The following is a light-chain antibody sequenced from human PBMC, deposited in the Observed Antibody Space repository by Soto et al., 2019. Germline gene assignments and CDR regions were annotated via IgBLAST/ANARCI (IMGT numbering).Light chain of an antibody. Sequence: DIQMTQSPSTLSASVGDRVTITCRASQSISSWLAWYQQKPGKAPKLLIYKASSLESGVPSRFSGSGSGTEFTLTISSLTPDDFATYYCQQYNSYPYTFGQGTKLEI. J-gene: IGKJ2*01. CDR2: KAS. V-gene: IGKV1-5*03. CDR3: QQYNSYPYT. CDR1: QSISSW.